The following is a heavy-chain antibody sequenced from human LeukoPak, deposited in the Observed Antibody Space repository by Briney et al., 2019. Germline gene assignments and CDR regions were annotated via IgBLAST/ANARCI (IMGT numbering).Heavy chain of an antibody. CDR2: IYHSGST. CDR1: GYSISSGYY. CDR3: ATSLRYSSSWLDY. D-gene: IGHD6-13*01. Sequence: SETLSLTCTVSGYSISSGYYWGWIRQPPGKGLEWIGSIYHSGSTYYNPSLKSRVTISVDTSKNQFSLKLSSVTAADTAVYYCATSLRYSSSWLDYWGQGTLVTVSP. V-gene: IGHV4-38-2*02. J-gene: IGHJ4*02.